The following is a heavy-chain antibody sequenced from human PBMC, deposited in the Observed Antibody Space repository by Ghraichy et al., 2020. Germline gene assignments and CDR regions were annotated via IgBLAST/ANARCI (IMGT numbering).Heavy chain of an antibody. CDR1: GDSVSSNSAA. V-gene: IGHV6-1*01. CDR2: TYYRSKWYN. Sequence: SETLSLTCAISGDSVSSNSAAWNWIRQSPSRGLEWLGRTYYRSKWYNDFAVSMESRITFNPDTSKHQVSLQLKYVTPEDTALYYCARDLSGRFHQWGQGILVTVSS. J-gene: IGHJ1*01. CDR3: ARDLSGRFHQ. D-gene: IGHD1-26*01.